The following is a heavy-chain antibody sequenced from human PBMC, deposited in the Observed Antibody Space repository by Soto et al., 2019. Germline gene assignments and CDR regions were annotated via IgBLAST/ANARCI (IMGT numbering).Heavy chain of an antibody. Sequence: QVQLQESGPGLVKPSQTLSLTCTVSGGSISSGDYYWSWIRQHPGKGLEWIGYIYYSGSTYYNPSLKSRVTISVDTSKNQFSLKLSSVTAADTAVYHCASIYDSSGYYYGNNWFDPWGQGTLVTVSS. V-gene: IGHV4-31*03. CDR3: ASIYDSSGYYYGNNWFDP. D-gene: IGHD3-22*01. J-gene: IGHJ5*02. CDR1: GGSISSGDYY. CDR2: IYYSGST.